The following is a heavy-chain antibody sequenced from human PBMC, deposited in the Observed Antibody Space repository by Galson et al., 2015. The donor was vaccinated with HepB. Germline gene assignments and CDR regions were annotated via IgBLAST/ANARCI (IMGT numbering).Heavy chain of an antibody. J-gene: IGHJ6*02. D-gene: IGHD6-13*01. Sequence: SLRLSCAASGFTFSIYAMTRVRQAPGKGLEWVSAISSGGSTYYADSVKGRFTISRDNSKSTLYLLMNSLRAEDTAVYYCAKVDLDSFAGTFYYYGMAVWGQGTTVTVSS. V-gene: IGHV3-23*01. CDR1: GFTFSIYA. CDR3: AKVDLDSFAGTFYYYGMAV. CDR2: ISSGGST.